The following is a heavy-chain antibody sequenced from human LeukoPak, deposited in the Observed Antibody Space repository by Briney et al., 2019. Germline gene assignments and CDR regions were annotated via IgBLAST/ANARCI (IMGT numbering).Heavy chain of an antibody. J-gene: IGHJ6*02. D-gene: IGHD3-10*01. CDR2: IFYSGST. Sequence: SETLSLTCTVSGGSISSYYWSWIRQPPGKGLEWIGYIFYSGSTKYNPSLKSRVTISVDTSKNQFSLKLSSVTAADTAVYYGARDRSYYTGGMDVWGQGTTVTVSS. V-gene: IGHV4-59*01. CDR3: ARDRSYYTGGMDV. CDR1: GGSISSYY.